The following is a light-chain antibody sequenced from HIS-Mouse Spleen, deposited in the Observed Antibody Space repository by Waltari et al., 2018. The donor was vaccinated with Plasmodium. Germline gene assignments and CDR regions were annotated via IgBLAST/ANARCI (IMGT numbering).Light chain of an antibody. CDR3: QQYNNWPFT. CDR2: GAS. J-gene: IGKJ3*01. V-gene: IGKV3-15*01. Sequence: EIVMTQSPATLSVSPGERATLSCRASQSVSSNLAWYQQKPGKPPRLLIYGASTRATGIPARFSGSGSGTEFTLTISSLQSEDFAVYYCQQYNNWPFTFGPGTKVDIK. CDR1: QSVSSN.